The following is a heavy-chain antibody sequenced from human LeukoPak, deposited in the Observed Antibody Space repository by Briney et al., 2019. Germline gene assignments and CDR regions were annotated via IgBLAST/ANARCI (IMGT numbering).Heavy chain of an antibody. CDR1: GFTFSSCG. J-gene: IGHJ4*02. CDR3: AKSYLGYGDLGY. V-gene: IGHV3-30*18. Sequence: SGGSLRLSCAASGFTFSSCGMHWVRQAPGKGLEWVAVISYDGSNKYYADSVKGRFTISRDNSKNTLYLQMNSLRAEDTAVYYCAKSYLGYGDLGYWGQGTLVTVSS. D-gene: IGHD4-17*01. CDR2: ISYDGSNK.